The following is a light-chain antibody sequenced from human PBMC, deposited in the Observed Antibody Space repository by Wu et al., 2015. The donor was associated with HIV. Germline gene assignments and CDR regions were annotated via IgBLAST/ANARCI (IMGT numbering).Light chain of an antibody. CDR1: QSISRS. J-gene: IGKJ3*01. CDR3: QQSYNSPSP. Sequence: DIQMTQSPSSLSASVGDRVIITCRATQSISRSLNWYQQKPGKAPNLLIYAAFSLQSGVPSRFIGGGSGTEFTLTISSLQPEDFATYYCQQSYNSPSPFGPGTKVDVK. V-gene: IGKV1-39*01. CDR2: AAF.